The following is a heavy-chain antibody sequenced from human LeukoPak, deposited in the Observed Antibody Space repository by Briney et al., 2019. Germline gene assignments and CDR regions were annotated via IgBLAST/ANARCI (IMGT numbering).Heavy chain of an antibody. Sequence: GGSLRLSCAASGFSFINYDMNWVRQAPGKGLEWITYISSSGSTMYYADSVKGRFTVSRDNAKSSLYLQMNSLRAEDTAVYYCARGGYNNYMNAWGQGALVTVSS. CDR1: GFSFINYD. D-gene: IGHD4-11*01. CDR2: ISSSGSTM. J-gene: IGHJ5*02. CDR3: ARGGYNNYMNA. V-gene: IGHV3-48*03.